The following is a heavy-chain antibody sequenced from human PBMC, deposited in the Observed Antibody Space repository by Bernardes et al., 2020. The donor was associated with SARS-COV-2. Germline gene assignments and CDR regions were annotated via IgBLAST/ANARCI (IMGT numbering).Heavy chain of an antibody. CDR1: GFTFRNYW. D-gene: IGHD2-2*01. J-gene: IGHJ6*02. CDR3: ARDTYQVPYYYNFYGLDV. V-gene: IGHV3-7*04. Sequence: GGSLRLSCAASGFTFRNYWMSWVRQAPGKGLEWVANIREDGSETYFVDSVRGRFTISRDNAKNSLYLHMNSLRAEDTAVYYCARDTYQVPYYYNFYGLDVWGQGTTVIVSS. CDR2: IREDGSET.